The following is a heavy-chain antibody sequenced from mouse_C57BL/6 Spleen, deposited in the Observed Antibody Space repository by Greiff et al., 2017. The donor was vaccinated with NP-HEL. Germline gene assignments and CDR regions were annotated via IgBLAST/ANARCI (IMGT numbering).Heavy chain of an antibody. Sequence: QVQLQQPGAELVRPGSSVKLSCKASGYTFTSYWMHWVKQRPIQGLEWIGNIDPSDSETNYNQKFKDKATLTVDKSSSTAYMQLSSLTSEDSAVYYCAKGGGGYAMDYWGQGTSVTVSS. CDR3: AKGGGGYAMDY. D-gene: IGHD1-1*02. V-gene: IGHV1-52*01. CDR2: IDPSDSET. CDR1: GYTFTSYW. J-gene: IGHJ4*01.